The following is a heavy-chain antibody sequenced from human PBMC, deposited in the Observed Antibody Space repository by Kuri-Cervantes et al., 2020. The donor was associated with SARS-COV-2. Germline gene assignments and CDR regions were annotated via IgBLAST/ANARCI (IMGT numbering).Heavy chain of an antibody. CDR1: GYTFTGYY. CDR3: ARDPGASSSDYFDY. Sequence: ASVKVSCKASGYTFTGYYMHWVRQAPGQGLEWIGWINPKSGGTNYAQKFQGRVTMTRDTSISTAYMELSRLRSDDTAVYYCARDPGASSSDYFDYWGQGTPVTVSS. J-gene: IGHJ4*02. V-gene: IGHV1-2*02. CDR2: INPKSGGT. D-gene: IGHD6-6*01.